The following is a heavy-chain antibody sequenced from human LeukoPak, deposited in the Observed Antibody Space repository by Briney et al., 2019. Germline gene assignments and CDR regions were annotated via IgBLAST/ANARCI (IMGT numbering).Heavy chain of an antibody. CDR2: ISAYNGNT. CDR3: AYAPYYGSGSYCCWFDP. D-gene: IGHD3-10*01. CDR1: GYTFTSYG. V-gene: IGHV1-18*01. J-gene: IGHJ5*02. Sequence: GASVKVSCKASGYTFTSYGISWVRHAPGQGLEWMGWISAYNGNTNYAQKLQGRVTMTTDTSTSTAYMELRSLRSDDTAVYYCAYAPYYGSGSYCCWFDPWGQGTLVTVSS.